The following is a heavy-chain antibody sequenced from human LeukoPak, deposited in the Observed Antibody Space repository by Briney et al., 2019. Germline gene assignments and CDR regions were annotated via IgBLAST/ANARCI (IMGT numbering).Heavy chain of an antibody. CDR2: ISAYNGNT. J-gene: IGHJ4*02. D-gene: IGHD3-22*01. CDR1: GYTFTSYG. Sequence: GASVKVSCKASGYTFTSYGISWVRQAPGQGLEWMGWISAYNGNTNYAQKLQGRVTMTTDTSTSTAYMELRSLRSDDTAVYYCARGRPYYYDSSGYPDYWGQGTLVTVSS. CDR3: ARGRPYYYDSSGYPDY. V-gene: IGHV1-18*01.